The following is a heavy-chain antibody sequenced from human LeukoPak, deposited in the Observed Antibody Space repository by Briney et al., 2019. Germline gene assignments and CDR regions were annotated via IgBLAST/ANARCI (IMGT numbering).Heavy chain of an antibody. CDR2: ISSSSSYI. CDR1: GFTFSSYS. D-gene: IGHD5-24*01. V-gene: IGHV3-21*01. CDR3: ARVSDGCLDY. Sequence: GGSLRLSCAASGFTFSSYSMNWVRQAPGKGLGRVSSISSSSSYIYYADSVKGRFTISRDNAKNSLYLQMNSLRAEDTAVYYCARVSDGCLDYWGQGTLVTVSS. J-gene: IGHJ4*02.